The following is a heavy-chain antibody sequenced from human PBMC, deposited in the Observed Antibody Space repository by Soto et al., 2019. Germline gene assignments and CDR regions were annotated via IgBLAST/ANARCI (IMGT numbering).Heavy chain of an antibody. CDR1: GFTFSSYA. CDR3: AKASTWYPYFDY. J-gene: IGHJ4*02. V-gene: IGHV3-23*01. D-gene: IGHD6-13*01. CDR2: ISSSGGST. Sequence: EVQLLESGGGLVQPGGSLRLSCAASGFTFSSYAMNWVRQAPGKGLEWVSAISSSGGSTYYADSVKGRFTISRDNSKNTLYRQMNTLTAEDTAVYYCAKASTWYPYFDYWGQGTLVTVSS.